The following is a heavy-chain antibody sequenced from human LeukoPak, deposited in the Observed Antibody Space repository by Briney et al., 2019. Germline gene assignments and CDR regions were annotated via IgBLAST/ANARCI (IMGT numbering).Heavy chain of an antibody. CDR2: MNPNSGNT. J-gene: IGHJ5*02. D-gene: IGHD3-16*02. CDR1: GYTFTSYD. V-gene: IGHV1-8*01. CDR3: ARGASRSYWFDP. Sequence: ASVKVSCKASGYTFTSYDINWVRQATGQGLEWMGWMNPNSGNTGYAQKFQGRVTMTRNTSKSTAYMELSSLRSEDTAVYYCARGASRSYWFDPWGQGTLVTVSS.